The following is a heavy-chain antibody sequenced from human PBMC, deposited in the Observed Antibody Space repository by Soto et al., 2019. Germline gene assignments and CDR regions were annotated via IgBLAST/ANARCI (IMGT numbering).Heavy chain of an antibody. V-gene: IGHV4-59*01. CDR3: ARTLITKVRGVKNWFDP. CDR2: IYYSGST. Sequence: SETLSLTCTVSGGSISSYYWSWIRQPPGKGLAWIGYIYYSGSTNYHPSRTRRVTISVDTSKNQFSLKLSSVTAAATAVYYCARTLITKVRGVKNWFDPWGQGTLVTVSS. D-gene: IGHD3-10*01. CDR1: GGSISSYY. J-gene: IGHJ5*02.